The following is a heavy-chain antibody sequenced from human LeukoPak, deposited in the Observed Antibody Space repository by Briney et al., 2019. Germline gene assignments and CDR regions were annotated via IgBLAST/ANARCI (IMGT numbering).Heavy chain of an antibody. CDR3: ARHRLGVLSGIAAAGPLRTFRLDAFDI. V-gene: IGHV1-18*01. Sequence: ASVEVSCKASGYTFTSYGISWVRQAPGQGLEWMGWISAYNGNTNYAQKLQGRVTMTTDTSTSTAYMELRSLRSDDTAVYYCARHRLGVLSGIAAAGPLRTFRLDAFDIWGQGTMVTVSP. CDR2: ISAYNGNT. CDR1: GYTFTSYG. D-gene: IGHD6-13*01. J-gene: IGHJ3*02.